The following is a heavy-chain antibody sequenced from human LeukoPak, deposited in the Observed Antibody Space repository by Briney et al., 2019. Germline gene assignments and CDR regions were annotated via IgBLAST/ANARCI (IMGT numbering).Heavy chain of an antibody. V-gene: IGHV4-39*01. CDR3: ASPLGYCSSTNCYGDY. Sequence: SETLPHTCTVSGGSISSSSYYWVWIRQPPGKGLEWIGSIYYSGITYYNPSLESRVTILVDTSKNQFSLKLSSVTAADTAVYYCASPLGYCSSTNCYGDYWGQGTLVTVSS. CDR2: IYYSGIT. J-gene: IGHJ4*02. D-gene: IGHD2-2*01. CDR1: GGSISSSSYY.